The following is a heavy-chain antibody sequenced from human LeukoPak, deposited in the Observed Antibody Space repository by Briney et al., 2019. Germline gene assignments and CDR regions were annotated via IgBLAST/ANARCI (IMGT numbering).Heavy chain of an antibody. CDR3: ARSYLGTITAGPFNY. D-gene: IGHD5-24*01. V-gene: IGHV1-18*01. CDR1: GYSFTYYG. Sequence: ASVKVSRKASGYSFTYYGITWGRQAPRQGLEWMGCIIGYQGSTKNAQNFQGRVTMTIDTSTSTAYMDLRRLRSDDTAIYFCARSYLGTITAGPFNYWGQGTLVAVSS. CDR2: IIGYQGST. J-gene: IGHJ4*02.